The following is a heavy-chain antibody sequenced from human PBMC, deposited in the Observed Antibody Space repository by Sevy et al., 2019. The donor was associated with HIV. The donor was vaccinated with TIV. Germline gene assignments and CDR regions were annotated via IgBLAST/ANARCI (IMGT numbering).Heavy chain of an antibody. CDR3: ARDLRVATASGGMDV. D-gene: IGHD6-13*01. V-gene: IGHV3-21*04. J-gene: IGHJ6*02. Sequence: GGSLRLSCAASGFTFSRYSMNWVRQAPGKGLEWVSSISSSSSYIYYADSVKGRFTISRDNSKNTLYLQMNNLRAEDTAVYYCARDLRVATASGGMDVWGQGTTVTVSS. CDR2: ISSSSSYI. CDR1: GFTFSRYS.